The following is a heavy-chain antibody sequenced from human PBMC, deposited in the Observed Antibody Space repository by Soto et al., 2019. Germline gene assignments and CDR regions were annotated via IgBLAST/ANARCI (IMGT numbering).Heavy chain of an antibody. D-gene: IGHD2-2*01. J-gene: IGHJ6*02. Sequence: GGSLRLSCAASGFTFSSYWMNWVRQSPGKGLVWFSRINSDGSSTSYADSVKGRFTISRDNAKNTLYLQMNSLRVEDTAVYYCARGDCSSTSCYVSPYYYYGMDVWGQGTTVTVSS. CDR2: INSDGSST. CDR1: GFTFSSYW. CDR3: ARGDCSSTSCYVSPYYYYGMDV. V-gene: IGHV3-74*01.